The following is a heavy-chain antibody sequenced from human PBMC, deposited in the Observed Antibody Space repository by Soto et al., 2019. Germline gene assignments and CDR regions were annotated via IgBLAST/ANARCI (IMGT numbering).Heavy chain of an antibody. J-gene: IGHJ6*02. D-gene: IGHD1-7*01. CDR3: ARNGTYRSSLSQYSGMDV. V-gene: IGHV1-69*01. Sequence: QVQLVQSGAEVKEPGSSVRVSCKASGGTFDNFIMNWVRQTPGQGLEWMGGIVPMLGTPTYAEKFKGRVTISATGSTSTMYMEVTSRRSEDTAIYYCARNGTYRSSLSQYSGMDVWGQGTTVTVSS. CDR2: IVPMLGTP. CDR1: GGTFDNFI.